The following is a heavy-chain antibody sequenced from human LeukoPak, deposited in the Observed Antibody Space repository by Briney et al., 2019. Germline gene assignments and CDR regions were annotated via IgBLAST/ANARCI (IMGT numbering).Heavy chain of an antibody. Sequence: SETLSLTCTVSGGSISSGGYYWSWIRQHPGKGLEWIGYIYYSGSTYYNPSLKSRVTMSVDTSKSQFSLKLSSVTAADTAVYYCARDRTVVPAANYWYFDLWGRGTLVTVSS. J-gene: IGHJ2*01. D-gene: IGHD2-2*01. CDR3: ARDRTVVPAANYWYFDL. CDR2: IYYSGST. CDR1: GGSISSGGYY. V-gene: IGHV4-31*03.